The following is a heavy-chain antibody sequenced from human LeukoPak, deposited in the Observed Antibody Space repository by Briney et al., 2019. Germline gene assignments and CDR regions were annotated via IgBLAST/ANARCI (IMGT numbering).Heavy chain of an antibody. V-gene: IGHV3-48*03. CDR2: ISSSGSTI. CDR1: GFTFSSYE. J-gene: IGHJ4*02. Sequence: PGGSLRLSCVVSGFTFSSYEMNWVRQAPGKGLEWVSYISSSGSTIYYADSVKGRFTISRDNSRNSLYLQMSSLRADDTAIYYCARDSRVGASRGDLDYWGQGTLVTVSS. D-gene: IGHD1-26*01. CDR3: ARDSRVGASRGDLDY.